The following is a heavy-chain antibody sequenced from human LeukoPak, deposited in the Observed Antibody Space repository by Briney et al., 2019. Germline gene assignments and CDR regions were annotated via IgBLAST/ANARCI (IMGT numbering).Heavy chain of an antibody. V-gene: IGHV3-23*01. CDR1: GFTFNNFA. D-gene: IGHD6-13*01. Sequence: PGGSLRLSCAASGFTFNNFAMSWVRQAPGKGLEWVSGISGSGGNTHYADSVKGRFTISRDNSKNMLYLQMNSLRAEDTAVYYCAKGLRGSSYDHWGQGTLVTVSS. CDR3: AKGLRGSSYDH. J-gene: IGHJ5*02. CDR2: ISGSGGNT.